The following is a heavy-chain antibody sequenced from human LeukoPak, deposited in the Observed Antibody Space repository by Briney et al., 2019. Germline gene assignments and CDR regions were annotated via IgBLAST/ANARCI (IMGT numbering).Heavy chain of an antibody. J-gene: IGHJ5*02. V-gene: IGHV4-34*01. CDR3: ARHYLGRARGITIFGVVILDWIDP. CDR2: INHSGST. CDR1: GGSIGGYY. Sequence: PSETLSLTCTVSGGSIGGYYWSWIRQPPGKGLEWIGEINHSGSTNYNPSLKSRVTISVDTSKNQFSLKLSSVTAADTAVYYCARHYLGRARGITIFGVVILDWIDPWGQETLVTVSS. D-gene: IGHD3-3*01.